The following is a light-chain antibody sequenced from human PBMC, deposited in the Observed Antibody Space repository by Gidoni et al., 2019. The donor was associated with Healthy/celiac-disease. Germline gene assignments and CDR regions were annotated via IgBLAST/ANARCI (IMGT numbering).Light chain of an antibody. V-gene: IGKV1-33*01. Sequence: DIQMTQSPSSLSASVGDRVTITCQASQDISNYLNWYQQKPGKAPKLLIYDASNLETGVPSRVSGSGSGTDFTFTISSLQPEDMATYYCQQYDNRRRFTFXPXTKVDIK. J-gene: IGKJ3*01. CDR2: DAS. CDR3: QQYDNRRRFT. CDR1: QDISNY.